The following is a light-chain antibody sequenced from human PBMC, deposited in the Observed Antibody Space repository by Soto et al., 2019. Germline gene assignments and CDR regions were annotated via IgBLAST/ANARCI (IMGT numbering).Light chain of an antibody. V-gene: IGKV1-5*03. CDR3: LQYSSYPWT. CDR2: KSS. J-gene: IGKJ1*01. Sequence: DIQMTQSPSTLSASVGDRVTITCRASQTISSWLAWFQQQPGKAPKLLIYKSSSLQSGVLSRFSGSGSGTESTLTISSLQPDDFATYYCLQYSSYPWTFGQGTKVEI. CDR1: QTISSW.